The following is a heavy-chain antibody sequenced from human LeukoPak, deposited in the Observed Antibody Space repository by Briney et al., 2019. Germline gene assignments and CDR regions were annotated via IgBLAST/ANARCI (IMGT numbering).Heavy chain of an antibody. V-gene: IGHV3-9*01. CDR2: ISWNSGSI. J-gene: IGHJ4*02. CDR3: AKDIAYDSRGYYSD. D-gene: IGHD3-22*01. Sequence: PGGSLRLACAASGFTFDDYAMEWVRHAPGKGLEWVSNISWNSGSIGYADSVKGRFTISRDNAKNSLYLQMNSLRAEDTALYYCAKDIAYDSRGYYSDWGQGTLVTVSS. CDR1: GFTFDDYA.